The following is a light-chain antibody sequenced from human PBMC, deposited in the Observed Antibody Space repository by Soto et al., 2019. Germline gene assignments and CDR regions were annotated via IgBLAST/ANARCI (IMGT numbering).Light chain of an antibody. CDR3: QQYWKWPIT. V-gene: IGKV3-15*01. CDR1: QSIGSN. Sequence: EIVMTQSPATLSVSPGERATLSCRASQSIGSNLAWYQQKPGQAPRLLIYRASSRAAGLPDRFSGSGSGTDFTLTISSLQSEDFGVYYCQQYWKWPITFGQGTRLEIK. CDR2: RAS. J-gene: IGKJ5*01.